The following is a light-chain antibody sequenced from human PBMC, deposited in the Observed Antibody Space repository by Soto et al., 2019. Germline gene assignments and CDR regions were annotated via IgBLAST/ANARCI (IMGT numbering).Light chain of an antibody. V-gene: IGKV1-5*01. CDR1: RTMSTW. CDR3: QQYNSYSIT. J-gene: IGKJ5*01. Sequence: DIQMTQSPSTLSASVGDRVTITCRASRTMSTWLAWYQQKPGKAPKRLIYDASTLESGIPSRFSGSGSGTEFTLTISSLQPDDFATYYCQQYNSYSITFAQGTRLEIK. CDR2: DAS.